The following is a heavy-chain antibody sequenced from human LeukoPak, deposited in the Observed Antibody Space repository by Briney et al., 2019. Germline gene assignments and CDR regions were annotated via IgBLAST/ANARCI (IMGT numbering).Heavy chain of an antibody. D-gene: IGHD3-9*01. J-gene: IGHJ3*02. Sequence: GGSLRLSCAASGFTFSDYYMSWIRQAPGKGLEWVSYISSSGSTIYYADSVKGRFTISRDNAKNSLYLQMNSLSAEDTAVYYCAREWYLGYDWGAFDIWGQGTMVTVSS. CDR1: GFTFSDYY. CDR3: AREWYLGYDWGAFDI. CDR2: ISSSGSTI. V-gene: IGHV3-11*01.